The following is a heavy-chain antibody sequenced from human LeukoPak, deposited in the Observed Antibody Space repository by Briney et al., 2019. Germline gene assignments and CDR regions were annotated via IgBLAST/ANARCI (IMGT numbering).Heavy chain of an antibody. D-gene: IGHD3-10*01. J-gene: IGHJ6*03. CDR3: ARGNYYGSGSHYYMDV. CDR1: GFTFDDYA. CDR2: ISWNSGSI. Sequence: GGSLRLSCAASGFTFDDYAMHWVRQAPGKGLEWVSGISWNSGSISSADSVKGRFTISRDNAKNSLYLQMNSLRAEDTALYYCARGNYYGSGSHYYMDVWGKGTTVTVSS. V-gene: IGHV3-9*01.